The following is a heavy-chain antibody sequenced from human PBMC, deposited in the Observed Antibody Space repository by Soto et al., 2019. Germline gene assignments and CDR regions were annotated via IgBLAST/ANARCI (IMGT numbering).Heavy chain of an antibody. CDR1: GGSISSSSYY. Sequence: TLSLTCTVSGGSISSSSYYWGWIRQPPGKGLEWIGSIYYSGSTYYNPSLKSRVTISVDTSKNQFSLKLSSVTAADTAVYYCARHRGVLLWFGSYGMDVWGQGTTVTVSS. J-gene: IGHJ6*02. D-gene: IGHD3-10*01. CDR2: IYYSGST. CDR3: ARHRGVLLWFGSYGMDV. V-gene: IGHV4-39*01.